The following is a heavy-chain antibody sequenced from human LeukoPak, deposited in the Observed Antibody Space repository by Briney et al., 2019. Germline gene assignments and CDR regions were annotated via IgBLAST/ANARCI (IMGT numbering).Heavy chain of an antibody. CDR1: GFTFSSYS. CDR3: ARGSYGDYTAFDI. D-gene: IGHD4-17*01. V-gene: IGHV3-21*01. J-gene: IGHJ3*02. Sequence: GGSLRLSCAASGFTFSSYSINWVRQAPGKGLEWVSSISSSSSYIYYADSVKGRFTISRDNAKNSLYLQMNSLRAEDTAVYYCARGSYGDYTAFDIWGQGTMVTVSS. CDR2: ISSSSSYI.